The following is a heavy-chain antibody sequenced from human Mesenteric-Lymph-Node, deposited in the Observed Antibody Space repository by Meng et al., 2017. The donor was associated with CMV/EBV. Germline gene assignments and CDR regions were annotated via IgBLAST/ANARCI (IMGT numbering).Heavy chain of an antibody. CDR1: GGTFSSYA. CDR2: IIPIFGTA. D-gene: IGHD3-3*01. V-gene: IGHV1-69*05. J-gene: IGHJ6*02. CDR3: ARQWNKYDFWSGYRTRHYYGMDV. Sequence: SVKVSCKASGGTFSSYAISWVRQAPGQGLEWMGGIIPIFGTANYAQKFQGRVTITMDESTSTAYMELSSLRSEDTAVYYCARQWNKYDFWSGYRTRHYYGMDVWGQGTTVTVSS.